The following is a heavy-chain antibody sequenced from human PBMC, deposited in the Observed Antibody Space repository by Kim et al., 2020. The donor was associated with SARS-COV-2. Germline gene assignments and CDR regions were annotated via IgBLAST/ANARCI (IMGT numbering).Heavy chain of an antibody. V-gene: IGHV3-23*01. J-gene: IGHJ6*02. D-gene: IGHD2-8*01. CDR3: AKEGMGNYGMDV. Sequence: GGSLRLSCAASGFTFSSYAMSWVRQAPGKGLEWASGMSGSGGSTYYADSVKGRFTISRDNSNNTLYLQMNSLRAEDTAVYYCAKEGMGNYGMDVWGQGTTVTVS. CDR2: MSGSGGST. CDR1: GFTFSSYA.